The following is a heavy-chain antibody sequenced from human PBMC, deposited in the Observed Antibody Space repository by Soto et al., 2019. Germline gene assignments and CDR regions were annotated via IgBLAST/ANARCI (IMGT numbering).Heavy chain of an antibody. Sequence: GGSLRLSCAASGFTFSSYGMHWVRQAPGKGLEWVAVISYDGSNKYYADSVKGRFTISRDNSKNTLYLQMNSLRAEDTAVYYCAKDKSLTHSSGYFPDWGQGTLVTVS. CDR2: ISYDGSNK. CDR1: GFTFSSYG. V-gene: IGHV3-30*18. D-gene: IGHD3-22*01. CDR3: AKDKSLTHSSGYFPD. J-gene: IGHJ4*02.